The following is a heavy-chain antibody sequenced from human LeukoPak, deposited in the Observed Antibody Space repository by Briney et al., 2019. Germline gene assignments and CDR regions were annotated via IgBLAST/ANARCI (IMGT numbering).Heavy chain of an antibody. J-gene: IGHJ4*02. Sequence: GGSLRLSCAASGFTFSDYWMHWVRQTPEKGLVWVSRINSDGSSTIYADSVKGRFTISRDKAQNTLHLQMNSLRAEDTAVYYCAGNLYTRFGDCWGQGALVTVSS. CDR1: GFTFSDYW. D-gene: IGHD2-2*01. CDR3: AGNLYTRFGDC. V-gene: IGHV3-74*01. CDR2: INSDGSST.